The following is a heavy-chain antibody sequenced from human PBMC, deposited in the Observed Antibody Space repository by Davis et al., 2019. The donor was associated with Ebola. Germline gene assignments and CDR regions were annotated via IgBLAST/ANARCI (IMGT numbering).Heavy chain of an antibody. CDR3: ARATVLDY. CDR2: ISYDGSNK. V-gene: IGHV3-30*04. J-gene: IGHJ4*02. CDR1: GLTFSSYA. D-gene: IGHD1-1*01. Sequence: GGSLRLSCAASGLTFSSYAMHWVRQAPGKGLEWVAVISYDGSNKYYADSVKGRFTISRDNSKNTLYLQMNSLRAEDTAVYYCARATVLDYWGQGTLVTVSS.